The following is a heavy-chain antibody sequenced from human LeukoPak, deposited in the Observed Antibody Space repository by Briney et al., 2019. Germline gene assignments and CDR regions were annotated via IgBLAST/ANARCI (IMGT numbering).Heavy chain of an antibody. J-gene: IGHJ4*02. V-gene: IGHV3-11*01. Sequence: GGSLRLSCAASGFSFSDAWMNWVRQAPGKGLEWVSYVSSSGNTIYYADSVKGRFTISRDNAKNSLYLQMNSLRAEDTAVYYCAREASSSSVIDYWGQGTLVTVSS. CDR2: VSSSGNTI. CDR3: AREASSSSVIDY. CDR1: GFSFSDAW. D-gene: IGHD6-6*01.